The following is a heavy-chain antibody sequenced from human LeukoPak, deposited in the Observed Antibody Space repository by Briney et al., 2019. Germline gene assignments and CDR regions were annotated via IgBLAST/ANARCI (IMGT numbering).Heavy chain of an antibody. Sequence: PGGSLRLSCAASGFTFSNYAMSWVRQAPGKGLEWVGRIKSKTDGGTTNYAAPVKGRFSISRDDSKNTLYLQMDSLKSEDTAVYYCQGGRFWGQGTLVTVSS. V-gene: IGHV3-15*01. J-gene: IGHJ4*02. CDR2: IKSKTDGGTT. D-gene: IGHD1-26*01. CDR1: GFTFSNYA. CDR3: QGGRF.